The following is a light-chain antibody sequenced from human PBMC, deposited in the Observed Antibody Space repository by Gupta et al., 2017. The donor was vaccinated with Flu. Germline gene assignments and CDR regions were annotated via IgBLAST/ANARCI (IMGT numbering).Light chain of an antibody. V-gene: IGLV1-40*01. J-gene: IGLJ1*01. CDR1: SSNIGAGYV. CDR3: QSYDSSLSGNV. CDR2: RDT. Sequence: QTVLTQPPPVSGAPGPMVTISCTGSSSNIGAGYVVHWYQQLPGAAPKLLIYRDTDRPSGVPDRFSGSKSGPSASLAITGLEPEDEADYYCQSYDSSLSGNVFGTGTKVTVL.